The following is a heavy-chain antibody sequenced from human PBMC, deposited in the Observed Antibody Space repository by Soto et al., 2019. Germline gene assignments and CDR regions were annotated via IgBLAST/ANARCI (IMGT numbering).Heavy chain of an antibody. J-gene: IGHJ4*02. Sequence: QVQLQESGPGLVKPSDILSLTCNVSGGSIRSGGYYWGWIRQAPGKGLGWIGYIHYRGRTSYNPSLESRVSISLDTSGHQFSLTLTSVTAADTAVYYCARCRDAFGFDSWGQGTLVTVSS. CDR3: ARCRDAFGFDS. CDR2: IHYRGRT. CDR1: GGSIRSGGYY. D-gene: IGHD2-15*01. V-gene: IGHV4-31*03.